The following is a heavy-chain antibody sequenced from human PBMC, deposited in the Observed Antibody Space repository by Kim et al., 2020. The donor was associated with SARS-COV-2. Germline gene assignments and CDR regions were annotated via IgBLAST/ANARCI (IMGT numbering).Heavy chain of an antibody. Sequence: SETLSLTCAVYGGSFSGYYWSWIRQPPGKGLEWIGEINHSGSTNYNPSLKSRVTISVDTSKNQFSLKLSSVTAADTAVYYCARGRLVVPAAIPRQYFQNWGQGTLVTVSS. J-gene: IGHJ1*01. CDR1: GGSFSGYY. CDR3: ARGRLVVPAAIPRQYFQN. V-gene: IGHV4-34*01. D-gene: IGHD2-2*01. CDR2: INHSGST.